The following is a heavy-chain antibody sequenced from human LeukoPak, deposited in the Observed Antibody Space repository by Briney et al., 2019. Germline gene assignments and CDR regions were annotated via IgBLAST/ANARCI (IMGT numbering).Heavy chain of an antibody. CDR2: INPNTGGT. J-gene: IGHJ4*02. CDR3: ARGGSTVTTSCHY. Sequence: APVKVSCKASGYTFSGYYVHWVRQAPGQGLEWMGWINPNTGGTNYAQKFQGRVTLTSDTSISTAYMDLSWLRSDDTAVYYCARGGSTVTTSCHYWGQGTLVTVSS. D-gene: IGHD4-17*01. CDR1: GYTFSGYY. V-gene: IGHV1-2*02.